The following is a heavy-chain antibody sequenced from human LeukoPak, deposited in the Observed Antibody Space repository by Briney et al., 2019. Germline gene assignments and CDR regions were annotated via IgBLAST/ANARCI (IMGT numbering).Heavy chain of an antibody. D-gene: IGHD6-13*01. CDR1: GFTFSSYG. CDR2: IWFDGSNK. J-gene: IGHJ4*02. Sequence: GGSLRLSCAASGFTFSSYGMHWVRQAPGKGLEWVAVIWFDGSNKYYADSVKGRFTISRDNSKNTLYLQMNSLRAEDTAVYYCASAAGPFDNWGQGTLVTVSS. V-gene: IGHV3-33*01. CDR3: ASAAGPFDN.